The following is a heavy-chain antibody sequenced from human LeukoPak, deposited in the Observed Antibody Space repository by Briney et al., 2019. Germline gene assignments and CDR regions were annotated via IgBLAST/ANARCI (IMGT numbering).Heavy chain of an antibody. CDR1: GYSFTTYW. D-gene: IGHD2-2*01. Sequence: GESLKISCKGSGYSFTTYWIGWVRQMPGKGLEWMGIMYPGDSQIGYNPSFQGQVTISVDKSISTAYLQWNSLKASDTAMYYCARSYLFACDIWGQGTMVTVSS. CDR2: MYPGDSQI. J-gene: IGHJ3*02. V-gene: IGHV5-51*01. CDR3: ARSYLFACDI.